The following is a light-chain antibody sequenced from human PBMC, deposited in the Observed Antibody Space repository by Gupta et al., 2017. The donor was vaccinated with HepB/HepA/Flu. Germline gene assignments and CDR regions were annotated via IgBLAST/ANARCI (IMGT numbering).Light chain of an antibody. J-gene: IGKJ4*01. CDR1: QSLVFSDGNTV. Sequence: DVVLTQSLLSLPVTLGQPASISCRPSQSLVFSDGNTVLHWFQQRPGQSPRSLLYQVSKRDSGVPERFSGSGSGTDFTLRISRVEAEDVAIYYCVQGTHWPTFGGGTKVEIK. CDR3: VQGTHWPT. CDR2: QVS. V-gene: IGKV2-30*01.